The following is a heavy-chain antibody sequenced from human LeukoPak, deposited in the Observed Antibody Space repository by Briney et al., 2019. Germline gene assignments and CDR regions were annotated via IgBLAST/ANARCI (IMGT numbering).Heavy chain of an antibody. CDR1: GFTFSSYA. CDR2: ISYDGSNK. V-gene: IGHV3-30-3*01. CDR3: ARVPAVAGRVNAFDI. D-gene: IGHD6-19*01. Sequence: GGSLRLSCAAPGFTFSSYAMHWVRQAPGKGLEWVAVISYDGSNKYYADSVKGRFTISRDNSKNTLYLQMNSLRAEDTAVYYCARVPAVAGRVNAFDIWGQGTMVTVSS. J-gene: IGHJ3*02.